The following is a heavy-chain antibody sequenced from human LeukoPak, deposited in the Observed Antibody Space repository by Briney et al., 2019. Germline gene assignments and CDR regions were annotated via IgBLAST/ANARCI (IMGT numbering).Heavy chain of an antibody. D-gene: IGHD3-3*01. CDR2: INHSGST. V-gene: IGHV4-34*01. J-gene: IGHJ4*02. Sequence: PSETLSLTCAVYGGSFSGYYWSWIRQPPGKGLEWIGEINHSGSTNYNPSLKSRVTISVDTSKNQFSLKLSSVTAADTAVYYFARGPNVRITIFGVVPNNRYYFDYWGQGTLVTVSS. CDR1: GGSFSGYY. CDR3: ARGPNVRITIFGVVPNNRYYFDY.